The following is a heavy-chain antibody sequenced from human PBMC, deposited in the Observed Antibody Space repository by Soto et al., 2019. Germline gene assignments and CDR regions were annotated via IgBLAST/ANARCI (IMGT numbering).Heavy chain of an antibody. CDR2: VYYSGNT. Sequence: QVQLQESGPGLVKPSETLSLTCTVSGGSISPYYWSWIRQPTGKGLEWIGYVYYSGNTNYNPSLESRVTISVDTSRTRFSLNLTSATAADTAVYYCARKGAAASYAHYYMDVWGRGTAVTVSS. J-gene: IGHJ6*03. V-gene: IGHV4-59*01. CDR3: ARKGAAASYAHYYMDV. D-gene: IGHD6-13*01. CDR1: GGSISPYY.